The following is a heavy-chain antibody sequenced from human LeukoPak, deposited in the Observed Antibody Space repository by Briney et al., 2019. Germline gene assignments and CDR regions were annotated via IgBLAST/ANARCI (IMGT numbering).Heavy chain of an antibody. CDR1: GFTFDDYA. V-gene: IGHV3-43*02. CDR3: AKDISKGYNWNACFDY. J-gene: IGHJ4*02. D-gene: IGHD1-1*01. Sequence: PGGSLRLSCAASGFTFDDYAMHWVRQAPGKGLEWVSPISGDGGSTYYADSVKGRFTISRDNSKNSLYLQMNSLRTEDTALYYCAKDISKGYNWNACFDYWGQGTLVTVSS. CDR2: ISGDGGST.